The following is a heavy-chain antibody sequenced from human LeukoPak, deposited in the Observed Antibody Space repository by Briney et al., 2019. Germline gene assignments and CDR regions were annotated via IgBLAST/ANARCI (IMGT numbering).Heavy chain of an antibody. CDR1: GFTFSSHW. V-gene: IGHV3-74*01. J-gene: IGHJ5*02. CDR3: TRGPPFDP. CDR2: INSDGSTT. Sequence: GGSLRLSCAASGFTFSSHWMHWVRQAPGKGLVWVSRINSDGSTTTYADSVKGRFTISRDNAKNSLYLQMNSLRAEDTAVYYCTRGPPFDPWGQGTLVTVSS.